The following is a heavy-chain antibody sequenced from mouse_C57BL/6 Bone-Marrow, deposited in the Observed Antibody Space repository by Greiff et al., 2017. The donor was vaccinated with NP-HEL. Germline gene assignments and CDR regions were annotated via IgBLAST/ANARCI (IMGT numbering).Heavy chain of an antibody. D-gene: IGHD2-13*01. CDR3: ARYGDFPWFAH. CDR1: GYTFTSYW. J-gene: IGHJ3*01. Sequence: QVHVKQPGAELVKPGASVKLSCKASGYTFTSYWMHWVKQRPGQGLEWIGMIHPNSGSTNYNEKFKSKATLTVDKSSSTAYMQLSSLTSEDSAVYNCARYGDFPWFAHWGQGTLVTVSA. CDR2: IHPNSGST. V-gene: IGHV1-64*01.